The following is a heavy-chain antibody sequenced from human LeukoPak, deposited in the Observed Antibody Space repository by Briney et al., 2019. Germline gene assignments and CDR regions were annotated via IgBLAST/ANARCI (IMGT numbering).Heavy chain of an antibody. CDR2: IYYSGST. CDR1: GGSISSSSYY. J-gene: IGHJ3*02. Sequence: SETLSLTCTVSGGSISSSSYYWGWIRQPPGKGLEWIGSIYYSGSTYYNPSLKSRVTISVDTSKNQFSLKLSSVTAADTAVYYCAEYIRGYLNHAFDIWGQGTMVTVSS. D-gene: IGHD2-15*01. V-gene: IGHV4-39*07. CDR3: AEYIRGYLNHAFDI.